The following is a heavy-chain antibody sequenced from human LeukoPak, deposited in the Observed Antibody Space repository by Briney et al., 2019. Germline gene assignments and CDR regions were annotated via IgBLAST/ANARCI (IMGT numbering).Heavy chain of an antibody. CDR2: IYYSGSN. CDR1: GGSISSYY. V-gene: IGHV4-59*01. J-gene: IGHJ4*02. CDR3: ARDAGPYYFDY. Sequence: PSETLSLTCTVSGGSISSYYWSWIRQPPGKGLEWIGYIYYSGSNNYNPSLKSRVTISVDTSKNQFSLKLSSVTAADTAVYYCARDAGPYYFDYWGQGTLVTVSS.